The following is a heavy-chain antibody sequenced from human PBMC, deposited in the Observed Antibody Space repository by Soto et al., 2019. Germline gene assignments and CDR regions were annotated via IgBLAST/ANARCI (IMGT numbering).Heavy chain of an antibody. CDR3: ARLRIATNNYKWFDP. CDR2: IYVTGAV. J-gene: IGHJ5*02. V-gene: IGHV4-31*03. D-gene: IGHD2-21*01. CDR1: GAALNSGNYY. Sequence: LSLTCIVSGAALNSGNYYWSWIRQVPGKGLEWIGHIYVTGAVDYNPSLRDRITISQDTSERQFSLDLRLVTAADTAVYYCARLRIATNNYKWFDPWGQGTLVTVSS.